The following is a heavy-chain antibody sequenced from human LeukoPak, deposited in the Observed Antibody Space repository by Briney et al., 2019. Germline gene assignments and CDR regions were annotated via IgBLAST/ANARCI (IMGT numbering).Heavy chain of an antibody. V-gene: IGHV3-30*02. CDR1: GFTFRTYG. D-gene: IGHD3-16*01. J-gene: IGHJ3*01. CDR3: AKRADYYDSSRALYDAFDL. Sequence: PAGSLRLSCAASGFTFRTYGMHWVRQAPGKGLEWVTFIRYDGSDKFYADSVRGRFTISRDTSKNTLFLKLNSLRVEDTAVYYCAKRADYYDSSRALYDAFDLWGQGTMVTVSS. CDR2: IRYDGSDK.